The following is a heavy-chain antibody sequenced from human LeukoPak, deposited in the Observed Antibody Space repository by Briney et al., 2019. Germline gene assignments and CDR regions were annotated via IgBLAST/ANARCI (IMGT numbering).Heavy chain of an antibody. CDR1: GFTFSSYD. CDR3: ARDLIASGPGLFDY. CDR2: ISYDGSNK. J-gene: IGHJ4*02. V-gene: IGHV3-30*03. Sequence: GGSLRLSCAASGFTFSSYDMHWVRQAPVKGLEWVTIISYDGSNKYYADSVKGRFTISRDNSKNTLYLQMNSLRAEDTAVYYCARDLIASGPGLFDYWGQGTLVTVSS. D-gene: IGHD2-21*01.